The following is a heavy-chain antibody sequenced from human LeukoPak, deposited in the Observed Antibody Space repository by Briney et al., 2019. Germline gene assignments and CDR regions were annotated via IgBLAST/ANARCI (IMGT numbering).Heavy chain of an antibody. D-gene: IGHD4-17*01. CDR3: ARSRRQSTVTLFCFDY. J-gene: IGHJ4*02. CDR1: GYTFTGYY. CDR2: INPNSGGT. V-gene: IGHV1-2*02. Sequence: ASVKVSCKASGYTFTGYYMHWVRQAPGQGREWMGWINPNSGGTNYAQKFQGRVTMTRDTSISTAYMELSRLRSDDTAVYYCARSRRQSTVTLFCFDYWGQGTLVTVSS.